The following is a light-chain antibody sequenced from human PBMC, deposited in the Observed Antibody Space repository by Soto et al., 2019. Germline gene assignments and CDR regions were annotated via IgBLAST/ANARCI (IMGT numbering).Light chain of an antibody. J-gene: IGKJ1*01. CDR2: GAS. CDR1: QSVSSN. CDR3: QQYSNWPS. Sequence: EIVMTQSPATLSVSPGERATLSCRASQSVSSNLAWYQQKPGQAPRLLIYGASTRATGIPARFSGSGSGTEFTLAISSLQSEDFAVYYCQQYSNWPSFGQGT. V-gene: IGKV3-15*01.